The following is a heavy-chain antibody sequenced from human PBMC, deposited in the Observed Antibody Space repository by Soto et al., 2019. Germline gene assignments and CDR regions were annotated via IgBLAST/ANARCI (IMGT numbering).Heavy chain of an antibody. V-gene: IGHV3-33*01. D-gene: IGHD3-22*01. CDR3: ARDHTMIVVAQGY. J-gene: IGHJ4*02. Sequence: GGSLRLSCAASGFTFSTYGMHWVRRAPGKGLEWVALIWSDGTNKYYADSVKGRFTISRDNSKKTLYLQMNSLRAEDTAVYYCARDHTMIVVAQGYWGQGTLVTVSS. CDR2: IWSDGTNK. CDR1: GFTFSTYG.